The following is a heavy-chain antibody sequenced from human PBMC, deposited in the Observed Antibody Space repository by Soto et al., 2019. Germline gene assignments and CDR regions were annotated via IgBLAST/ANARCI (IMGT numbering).Heavy chain of an antibody. CDR3: ARGRGRYSSGWSWFDP. CDR1: GGTIRRPDW. V-gene: IGHV4-4*02. J-gene: IGHJ5*02. Sequence: KPSETLSLSCVVSGGTIRRPDWWTGVRQPPGKGLEWIGEIFQSGSTNYTPSLESRVTISVDKSKNQFSLTLTSVTAADTAVYFCARGRGRYSSGWSWFDPWGQGILVTVSS. CDR2: IFQSGST. D-gene: IGHD6-19*01.